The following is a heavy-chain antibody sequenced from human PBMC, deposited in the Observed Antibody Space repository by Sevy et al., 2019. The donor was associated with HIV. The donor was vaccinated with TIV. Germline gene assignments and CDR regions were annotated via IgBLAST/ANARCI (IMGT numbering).Heavy chain of an antibody. D-gene: IGHD4-17*01. CDR2: ISSSGSTI. CDR3: ARDLPPSATTVAHFDC. J-gene: IGHJ4*02. CDR1: GFTFSSYE. Sequence: GGSLRLSCAASGFTFSSYEMNWVRQAPVKGLEWVSYISSSGSTIYYADSVKGRFTISRDNARNSLYLQMNSLRAEDTAVYYCARDLPPSATTVAHFDCWGQGTLVTVSS. V-gene: IGHV3-48*03.